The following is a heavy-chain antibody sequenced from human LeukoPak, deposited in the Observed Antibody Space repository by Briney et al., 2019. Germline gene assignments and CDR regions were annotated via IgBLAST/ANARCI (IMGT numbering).Heavy chain of an antibody. CDR1: GFTFNDYA. D-gene: IGHD1-14*01. V-gene: IGHV3-9*01. J-gene: IGHJ4*02. CDR2: ISWNSGSI. Sequence: GRSLRLSCAASGFTFNDYAMHWVRQAPGKGLEWVSGISWNSGSIGYADSVKGRFTISRDNAKNSLYLQMNRLRAEDTALYYCAKAVGNRYYFDYWGQGTLVTVSS. CDR3: AKAVGNRYYFDY.